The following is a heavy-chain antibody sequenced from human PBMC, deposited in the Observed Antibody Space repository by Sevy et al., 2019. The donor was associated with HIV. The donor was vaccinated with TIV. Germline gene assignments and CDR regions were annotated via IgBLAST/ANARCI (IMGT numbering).Heavy chain of an antibody. V-gene: IGHV3-30-3*01. Sequence: GGSLRLSCAASGFTFSSYAMHWVRQAPGKGLEWVAVISYDGSNKYYADSVKGRFTISRDNSKNTLYLQMNSLRAEDTAVYYWARSSSTTGGYYYYGMDVWGQGTTVTVSS. CDR3: ARSSSTTGGYYYYGMDV. D-gene: IGHD6-13*01. J-gene: IGHJ6*02. CDR2: ISYDGSNK. CDR1: GFTFSSYA.